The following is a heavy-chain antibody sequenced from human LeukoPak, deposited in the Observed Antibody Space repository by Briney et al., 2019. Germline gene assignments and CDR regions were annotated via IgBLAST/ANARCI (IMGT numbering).Heavy chain of an antibody. D-gene: IGHD5-24*01. Sequence: PWGFLRLSRAGPGFTLNSYSMNWVRPAPGKGLEWVSSISSSSSYIYYADSVKGRFTISRDNAKNSLYLQMNSLRAEDTAVYYCAREVEYRWGQGTLVTVSS. V-gene: IGHV3-21*01. CDR3: AREVEYR. CDR2: ISSSSSYI. J-gene: IGHJ5*02. CDR1: GFTLNSYS.